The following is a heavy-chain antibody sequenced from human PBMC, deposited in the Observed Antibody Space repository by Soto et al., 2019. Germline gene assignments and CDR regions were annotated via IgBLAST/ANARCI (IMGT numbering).Heavy chain of an antibody. V-gene: IGHV3-33*01. Sequence: PGGSLRLSCAASGFTFSSYGMHWVRQAPGKGLEWVAVIWYDGSNKYYADSVKGRFTISRDNSKNTLYLQMNSLRAEDTAVYYCARGQLVPAFFDYWGQGTLVTVSS. CDR2: IWYDGSNK. CDR1: GFTFSSYG. D-gene: IGHD6-13*01. J-gene: IGHJ4*02. CDR3: ARGQLVPAFFDY.